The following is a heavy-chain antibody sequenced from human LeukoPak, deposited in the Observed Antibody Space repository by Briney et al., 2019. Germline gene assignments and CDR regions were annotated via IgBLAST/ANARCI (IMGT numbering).Heavy chain of an antibody. CDR1: GFTFSNAW. J-gene: IGHJ4*02. V-gene: IGHV3-15*01. D-gene: IGHD6-19*01. CDR2: IKSKTDGGTT. CDR3: TTGYQWLVPYYFDY. Sequence: GGSLRLSCAASGFTFSNAWMSWVRQAPGKGLEWVGRIKSKTDGGTTDYAAPVKGRFTISRDDSKSTLYLQMNSLKTEDTAVYYCTTGYQWLVPYYFDYWGQGTLVTVSS.